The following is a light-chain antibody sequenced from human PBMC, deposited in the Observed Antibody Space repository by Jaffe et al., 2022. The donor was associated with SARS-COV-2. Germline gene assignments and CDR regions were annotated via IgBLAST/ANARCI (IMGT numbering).Light chain of an antibody. Sequence: DIQVTQSPSSLSASVGDRVAITCRASQSISRYLNWYQHKPGKAPNLLIYAAYNLQGGVPSRFSGSGSGTDFTLTISSLQPEDFATYYCQQSYTTPWTFGQGTRVDIK. CDR3: QQSYTTPWT. CDR1: QSISRY. CDR2: AAY. J-gene: IGKJ1*01. V-gene: IGKV1-39*01.